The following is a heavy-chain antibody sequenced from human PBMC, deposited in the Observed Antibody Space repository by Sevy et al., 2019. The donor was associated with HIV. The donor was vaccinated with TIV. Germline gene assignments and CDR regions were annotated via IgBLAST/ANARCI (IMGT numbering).Heavy chain of an antibody. V-gene: IGHV1-69*13. Sequence: ASVKVSCKASGGTFSSYAISWVRQAPGQGLEWMGGIIPIFGTANYAQKFQGRVTITADESTSTAYMELSSLRSEDTAVYYSARARRPTYYYDSSGYFDAFDIWGQGTMVTVSS. CDR3: ARARRPTYYYDSSGYFDAFDI. CDR2: IIPIFGTA. CDR1: GGTFSSYA. J-gene: IGHJ3*02. D-gene: IGHD3-22*01.